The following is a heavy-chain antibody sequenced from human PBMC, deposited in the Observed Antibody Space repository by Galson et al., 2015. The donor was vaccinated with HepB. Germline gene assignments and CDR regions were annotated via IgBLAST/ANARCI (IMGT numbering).Heavy chain of an antibody. J-gene: IGHJ4*02. V-gene: IGHV3-30*18. D-gene: IGHD2-2*02. CDR1: GFTFSSYG. CDR3: AKAQGCSSTSCYRWVDY. CDR2: ISYDGSNK. Sequence: SLRLSCAASGFTFSSYGMHWVRQAPGKGLEWVAVISYDGSNKYYADSVKGRFTISRDNSKNTLYLQMNSLRAEDTAVYYCAKAQGCSSTSCYRWVDYWGQGTLVTVSS.